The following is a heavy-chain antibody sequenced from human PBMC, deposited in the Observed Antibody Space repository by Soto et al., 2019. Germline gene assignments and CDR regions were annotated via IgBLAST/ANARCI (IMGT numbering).Heavy chain of an antibody. CDR2: IIPIFGTA. CDR3: ARGRVAAAGTLPVY. V-gene: IGHV1-69*13. J-gene: IGHJ4*02. D-gene: IGHD6-13*01. Sequence: SVKVSCKASGGTFSSYAISWVRQAPGQGLEWMGGIIPIFGTANYAQKFQGRVTITADESTSTAYMELSSLRSEDTAVYYCARGRVAAAGTLPVYWGQGTLVTGSS. CDR1: GGTFSSYA.